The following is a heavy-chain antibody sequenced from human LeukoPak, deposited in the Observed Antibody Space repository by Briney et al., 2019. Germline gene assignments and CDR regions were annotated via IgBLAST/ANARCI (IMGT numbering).Heavy chain of an antibody. CDR3: ATEGKMVRGLYTDY. CDR2: ISTYNGNT. Sequence: ASVKVSCKASGYTFTSYGISWVRQAPGQGLEWMGWISTYNGNTNYAQKLQGRVTMTTDTSTSTAYMEVRSLRSDDTAVYYCATEGKMVRGLYTDYWGQGTLVTVSS. J-gene: IGHJ4*02. V-gene: IGHV1-18*01. CDR1: GYTFTSYG. D-gene: IGHD3-10*01.